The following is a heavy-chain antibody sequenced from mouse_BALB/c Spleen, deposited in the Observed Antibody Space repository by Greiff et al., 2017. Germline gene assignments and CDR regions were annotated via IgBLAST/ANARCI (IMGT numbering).Heavy chain of an antibody. Sequence: EVQLKESGPGLVKPSQSLSLTCTVTGYSITSDYAWNWIRQFPGNKLEWMGYISYSGSTSYNPSLKSRISITRDTSKNQFFLQLNSVTTEDTATYYCARDYGSLYAMDYWGQGTSVTVSS. CDR2: ISYSGST. D-gene: IGHD1-1*01. CDR3: ARDYGSLYAMDY. J-gene: IGHJ4*01. V-gene: IGHV3-2*02. CDR1: GYSITSDYA.